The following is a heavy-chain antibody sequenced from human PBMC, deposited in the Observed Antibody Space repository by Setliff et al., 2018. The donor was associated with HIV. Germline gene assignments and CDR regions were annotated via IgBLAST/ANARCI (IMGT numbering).Heavy chain of an antibody. CDR1: GFTFSNSW. CDR3: ARGGANPSWFDS. J-gene: IGHJ5*01. CDR2: INTDGSSA. Sequence: GGSLRLSCAASGFTFSNSWMHWVRQATGRGLVWVSRINTDGSSATYADSVEGRFTNSRDNAKNTLYLQMDSLRAEDTAVYYCARGGANPSWFDSWGQGTLVTVSS. D-gene: IGHD1-26*01. V-gene: IGHV3-74*03.